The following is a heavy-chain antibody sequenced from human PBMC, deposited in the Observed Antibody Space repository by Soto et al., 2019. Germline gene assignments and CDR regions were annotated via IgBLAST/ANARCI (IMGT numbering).Heavy chain of an antibody. V-gene: IGHV5-10-1*01. Sequence: GESLKISCKGSGYSFTSYWISWVRQMPGKGLEWMGRIDPSDSYTNYSPSFQGHVTISADKSISTAYLQWSSLKASDTAMYYCATPNPSGVVVAANYYYGMDVWGQGTTVTVSS. CDR2: IDPSDSYT. CDR3: ATPNPSGVVVAANYYYGMDV. CDR1: GYSFTSYW. D-gene: IGHD2-15*01. J-gene: IGHJ6*02.